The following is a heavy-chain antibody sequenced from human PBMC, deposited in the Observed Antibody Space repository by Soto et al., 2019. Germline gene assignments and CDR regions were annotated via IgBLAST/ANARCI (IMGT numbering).Heavy chain of an antibody. CDR3: AGDGSWSSGMDV. D-gene: IGHD6-13*01. CDR2: IYTSGST. CDR1: GGSISSYQ. V-gene: IGHV4-4*07. J-gene: IGHJ6*02. Sequence: QVQLQESGPGLVKPSETLSLTCTVSGGSISSYQWSWIRQPAGKGLEWIGRIYTSGSTNYNPSLKRRVTMSVDTSKKQCSLKLSSVTAADTAVYYCAGDGSWSSGMDVWGQGTTVTVSS.